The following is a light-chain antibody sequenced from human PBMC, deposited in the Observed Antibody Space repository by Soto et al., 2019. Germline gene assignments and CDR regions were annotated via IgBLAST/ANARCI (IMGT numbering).Light chain of an antibody. Sequence: QSALTQPASVSGSPGQSIAISCTGTSSDVGGYNSASWYQQHPGKAPKLLIYDVSNRPSGVSNRFSGSKSGNTASLTISGLQAEDVADYYCSSYSTGGSYVFGTGTTLTVL. CDR1: SSDVGGYNS. J-gene: IGLJ1*01. V-gene: IGLV2-14*03. CDR2: DVS. CDR3: SSYSTGGSYV.